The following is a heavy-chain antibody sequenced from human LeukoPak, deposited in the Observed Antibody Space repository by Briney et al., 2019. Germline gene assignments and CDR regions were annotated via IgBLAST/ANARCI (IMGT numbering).Heavy chain of an antibody. J-gene: IGHJ4*02. Sequence: GGSLRLSCAASGFTFSNAWMSWVRQAPGKGLEWVGRIKSKTDGGTTDYAAPVKGRFTISRDDSKNTLYLQMNSLKTEDTAVYYCTRGYCDSSTIDYWGQGTLVTVSS. V-gene: IGHV3-15*01. D-gene: IGHD3-22*01. CDR3: TRGYCDSSTIDY. CDR2: IKSKTDGGTT. CDR1: GFTFSNAW.